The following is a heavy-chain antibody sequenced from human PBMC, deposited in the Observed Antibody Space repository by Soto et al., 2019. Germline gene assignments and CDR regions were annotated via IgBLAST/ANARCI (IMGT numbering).Heavy chain of an antibody. Sequence: ASVKVSCKASGYTFTSYGISWVRQAPGQGLEWMGWISAYNGNTNYAQKLQGRVTMTTDTSPSTAYMELRSLRSDDTAVYYCARTNGITIFGVVTPHYYYYGMDVWGQGTTVTVSS. CDR2: ISAYNGNT. CDR3: ARTNGITIFGVVTPHYYYYGMDV. CDR1: GYTFTSYG. D-gene: IGHD3-3*01. J-gene: IGHJ6*02. V-gene: IGHV1-18*01.